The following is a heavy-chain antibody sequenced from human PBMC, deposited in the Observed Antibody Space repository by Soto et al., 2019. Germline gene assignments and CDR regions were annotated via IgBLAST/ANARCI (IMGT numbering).Heavy chain of an antibody. J-gene: IGHJ6*02. CDR2: INPNSGGT. D-gene: IGHD2-2*02. V-gene: IGHV1-2*07. Sequence: ASVKVSCKASGYTFTGYYIHWVRQAPGQGLEWMGWINPNSGGTNYAHKFQGRVTVTRDTSISTAYMELSRLRSDDTAMYYCARDLVVVPAAILGYYYYCGMEAWGQGTKVTVSS. CDR1: GYTFTGYY. CDR3: ARDLVVVPAAILGYYYYCGMEA.